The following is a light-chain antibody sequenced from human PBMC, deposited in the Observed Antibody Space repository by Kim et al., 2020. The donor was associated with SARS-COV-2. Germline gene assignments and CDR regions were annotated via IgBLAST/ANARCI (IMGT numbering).Light chain of an antibody. V-gene: IGKV1-39*01. J-gene: IGKJ2*01. CDR1: QSIRTY. CDR2: SAS. CDR3: QHSYNTPYT. Sequence: SASVGDRVTITCRASQSIRTYLNWYQQKSGLAPKLLIYSASALQSGVPSRFSGSGSGTDFTLTISRLQPEDFATYYCQHSYNTPYTFGQGTKLEI.